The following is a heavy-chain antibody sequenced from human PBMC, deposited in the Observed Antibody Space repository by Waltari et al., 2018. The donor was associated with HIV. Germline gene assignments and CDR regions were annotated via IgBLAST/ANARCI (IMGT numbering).Heavy chain of an antibody. CDR3: ARFDYDSKVDY. Sequence: EVQLVESGGGLVKPGGSLRLSCAASGFTFRSYSMNWIRQAPGKGLEWGSSISSISSYIYYADSVKCRFTISRDNAKHSLYLQMNSRRAEDTAVYYCARFDYDSKVDYWGQGTLVTVSS. CDR1: GFTFRSYS. CDR2: ISSISSYI. V-gene: IGHV3-21*01. J-gene: IGHJ4*02. D-gene: IGHD3-22*01.